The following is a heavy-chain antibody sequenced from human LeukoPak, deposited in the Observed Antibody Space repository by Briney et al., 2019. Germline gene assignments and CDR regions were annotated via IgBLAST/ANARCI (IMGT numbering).Heavy chain of an antibody. Sequence: GGSLRLSCAASGFTFSSYAMHWVRQAPGKGLEWVAVISYDGSNKYYADSVKGRFTISRDNSKNTLYLQMNSLRAEDTAVYYCARDLSGPPGYSYGMDVWGQGTTVTVSS. V-gene: IGHV3-30-3*01. CDR2: ISYDGSNK. J-gene: IGHJ6*02. CDR1: GFTFSSYA. CDR3: ARDLSGPPGYSYGMDV.